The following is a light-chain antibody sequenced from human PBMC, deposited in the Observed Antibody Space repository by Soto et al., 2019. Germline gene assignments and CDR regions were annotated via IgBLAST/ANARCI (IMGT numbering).Light chain of an antibody. CDR2: EVS. CDR3: STYTSSSTRV. V-gene: IGLV2-14*01. J-gene: IGLJ3*02. Sequence: QSVLTQPASVSGSPGQSITISCTGTSSDVGGYNYVSWYQQHPGKAPKLMIYEVSNRPSGVADRFSGSKSGNTASLTISGLQPEDEAAYYFSTYTSSSTRVFGGGTKLTVL. CDR1: SSDVGGYNY.